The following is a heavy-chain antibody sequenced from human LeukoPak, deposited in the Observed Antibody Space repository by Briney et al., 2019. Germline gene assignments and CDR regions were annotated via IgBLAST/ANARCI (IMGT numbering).Heavy chain of an antibody. Sequence: SETLSLTCAVYGGSFSGYYWSWIRQPPGKGLEWIGEINHSGSTNYNPSLKSRVTISVDTSKNQFSLKLSSVTAADTAVYYCASIVGIAAAGNDWFDPWGQGTLVTVSS. V-gene: IGHV4-34*01. D-gene: IGHD6-13*01. CDR2: INHSGST. CDR1: GGSFSGYY. J-gene: IGHJ5*01. CDR3: ASIVGIAAAGNDWFDP.